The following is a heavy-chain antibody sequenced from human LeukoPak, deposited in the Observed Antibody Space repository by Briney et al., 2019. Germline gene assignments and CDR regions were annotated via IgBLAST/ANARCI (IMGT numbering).Heavy chain of an antibody. Sequence: PGGSLRLSCAASGFTFSSYAIHWVRQAPGKGLEWVAVISSDGNNKYYEDSVKGRFTISRDNSKNTLYVQMNSLRAEDTAVYYCAKETVVAGSNWFDPWGQGTRVTVSS. D-gene: IGHD6-19*01. V-gene: IGHV3-30*04. CDR1: GFTFSSYA. J-gene: IGHJ5*02. CDR2: ISSDGNNK. CDR3: AKETVVAGSNWFDP.